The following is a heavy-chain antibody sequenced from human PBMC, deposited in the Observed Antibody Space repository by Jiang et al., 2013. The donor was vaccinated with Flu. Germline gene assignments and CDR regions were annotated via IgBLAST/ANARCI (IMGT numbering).Heavy chain of an antibody. Sequence: GLVKPSGTLSLTCAVSGDSISSSHWWNWVRQPPGKGLEWIGDIYHSGSTNYNLSLKGRVTILMDKSKNQVSLMLTSVTAADTAVYYCARSTPADFSSGYPIAYYFDSWGQGTLVTVSS. CDR2: IYHSGST. J-gene: IGHJ4*02. CDR1: GDSISSSHW. D-gene: IGHD3-3*01. CDR3: ARSTPADFSSGYPIAYYFDS. V-gene: IGHV4-4*02.